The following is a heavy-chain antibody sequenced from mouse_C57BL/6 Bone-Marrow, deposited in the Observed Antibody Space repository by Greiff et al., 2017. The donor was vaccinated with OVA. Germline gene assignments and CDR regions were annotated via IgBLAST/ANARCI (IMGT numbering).Heavy chain of an antibody. CDR1: GFTFSSYA. Sequence: DVMLVESGGGLVKPGGSLKLSCAASGFTFSSYAMSWVRQTPEKRLEWVATISDGGSYTYYPDNVKGRFTISRDNAKNNLYLQMSHLKSEDTAMYYCARDELRLPYAMDYWGQGTSVTVSS. D-gene: IGHD3-2*02. J-gene: IGHJ4*01. CDR3: ARDELRLPYAMDY. CDR2: ISDGGSYT. V-gene: IGHV5-4*01.